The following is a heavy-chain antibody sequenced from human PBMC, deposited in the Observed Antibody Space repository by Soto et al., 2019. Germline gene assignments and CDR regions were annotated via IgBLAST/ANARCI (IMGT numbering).Heavy chain of an antibody. Sequence: SDTLSLACTVSGGSVSSGSYSWSWIRQPPGKGLEWIGDVYYSGSTNYNPSLKSRVTISVDTSKNQFSLKLTSVTAADTAVYYCARVQRSIVSPWFCPWGQGTLVTVS. D-gene: IGHD2-15*01. V-gene: IGHV4-61*01. J-gene: IGHJ5*02. CDR1: GGSVSSGSYS. CDR2: VYYSGST. CDR3: ARVQRSIVSPWFCP.